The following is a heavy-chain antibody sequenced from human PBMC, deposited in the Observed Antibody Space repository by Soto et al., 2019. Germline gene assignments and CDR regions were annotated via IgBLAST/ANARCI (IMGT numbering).Heavy chain of an antibody. CDR3: AKGTYYDSSGYTDY. J-gene: IGHJ4*02. D-gene: IGHD3-22*01. Sequence: EVQLVESGGGLVQPGRSLRLSCAASGFTFDDYAMHWVRQAPGKGLEWVSGISWNSGSIGYADSVKGRFTISRDNAKNSLYLQMNSLRAEDTALYYCAKGTYYDSSGYTDYWGQGTLVTVSS. V-gene: IGHV3-9*01. CDR2: ISWNSGSI. CDR1: GFTFDDYA.